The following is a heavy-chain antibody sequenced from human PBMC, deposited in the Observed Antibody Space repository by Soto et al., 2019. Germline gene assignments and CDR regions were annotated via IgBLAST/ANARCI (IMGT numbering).Heavy chain of an antibody. Sequence: LRLSCAASGFFFSGFWMHWVRQAPGKGLVWVSHINYDGSSTTFADSVKGRFSISRDDAKNTVYLQMSSLGAEDTAVYYCARGHYYAMDVWGQGATVTVSS. CDR2: INYDGSST. CDR3: ARGHYYAMDV. V-gene: IGHV3-74*01. CDR1: GFFFSGFW. J-gene: IGHJ6*02.